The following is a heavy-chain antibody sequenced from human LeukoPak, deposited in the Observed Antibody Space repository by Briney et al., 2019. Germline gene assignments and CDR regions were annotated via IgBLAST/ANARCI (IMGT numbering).Heavy chain of an antibody. CDR2: ISGSGGST. CDR3: ARGASVYDSSGSIIRHFDY. CDR1: GFTFSTYA. Sequence: GGSLRLSCAASGFTFSTYAMSWVRQAPGKGLEWVSAISGSGGSTYYADSVKGRFTFSRDNSKNTLYLQMNSLRAEDTAVYYCARGASVYDSSGSIIRHFDYWGQGTLVTVSS. V-gene: IGHV3-23*01. J-gene: IGHJ4*02. D-gene: IGHD3-22*01.